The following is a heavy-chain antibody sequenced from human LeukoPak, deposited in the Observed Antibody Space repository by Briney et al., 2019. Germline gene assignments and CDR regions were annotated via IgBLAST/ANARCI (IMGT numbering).Heavy chain of an antibody. V-gene: IGHV4-59*01. CDR2: IYYSGST. D-gene: IGHD2-21*02. CDR1: GGSISSYY. J-gene: IGHJ6*03. Sequence: SETLSLICTVSGGSISSYYWSRIRQPPGKGLEWIGYIYYSGSTNYNPSLKSRVTISVDTSKNQFSLKLSSVTAADTAVYYCARETVTKRYNYYYYVDVWGKGTAITFSS. CDR3: ARETVTKRYNYYYYVDV.